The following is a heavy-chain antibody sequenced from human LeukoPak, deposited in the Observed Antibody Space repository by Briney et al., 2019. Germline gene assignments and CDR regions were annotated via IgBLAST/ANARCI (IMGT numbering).Heavy chain of an antibody. J-gene: IGHJ4*02. V-gene: IGHV4-4*07. Sequence: TSETLSLTCTVSGGSINSYYWSWIRQPAGKGLEWIGRIYTSGGANYSPSLKSRVTMSVDTSKKQFSLKLSSVTAADTAMYYCARDHSTVTTFDYWGQGTLVTVSS. CDR3: ARDHSTVTTFDY. CDR2: IYTSGGA. D-gene: IGHD4-17*01. CDR1: GGSINSYY.